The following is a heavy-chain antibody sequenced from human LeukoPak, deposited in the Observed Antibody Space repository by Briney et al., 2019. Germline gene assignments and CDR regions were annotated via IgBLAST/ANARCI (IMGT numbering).Heavy chain of an antibody. D-gene: IGHD2-15*01. J-gene: IGHJ3*02. CDR3: ARVSPLLGYCSGGSCSGAFDI. V-gene: IGHV4-38-2*02. CDR2: IYHSGST. CDR1: GYSISSGYY. Sequence: SETLSLTCTVSGYSISSGYYWGWIRQPPGKGLEWIGSIYHSGSTYYNPSPKSRVTISVDTSKNQFSLKLSSVTAADTAVYYCARVSPLLGYCSGGSCSGAFDIWGQGTMVTVSS.